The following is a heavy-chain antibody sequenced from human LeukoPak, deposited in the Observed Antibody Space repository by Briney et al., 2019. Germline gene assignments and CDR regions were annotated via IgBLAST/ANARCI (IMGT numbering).Heavy chain of an antibody. CDR1: GCSISTYY. J-gene: IGHJ6*02. CDR3: AGGPRSSWSRGVDV. CDR2: IYYDGST. Sequence: SETLSLTCTVSGCSISTYYWSWIRQPPGKGLEWMGYIYYDGSTNYNPSLESRVTISVDTSKNQFSLKLRFVIAADTAMYYCAGGPRSSWSRGVDVWGPGTTVTVSS. V-gene: IGHV4-59*01. D-gene: IGHD6-13*01.